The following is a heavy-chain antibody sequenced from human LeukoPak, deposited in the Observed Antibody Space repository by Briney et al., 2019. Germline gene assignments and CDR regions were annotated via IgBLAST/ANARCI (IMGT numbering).Heavy chain of an antibody. D-gene: IGHD3-9*01. J-gene: IGHJ4*02. CDR3: AKDKYYDILTGYYFYDY. Sequence: GGSLRLSCAASGFTFSGYGMHWVRQAPGKGLEWVAVISYDGSNKYYADSVKGRFTISRDNSKNTLYLQMNSLRAEDTAVYYCAKDKYYDILTGYYFYDYWGQGTLVTVSS. CDR1: GFTFSGYG. V-gene: IGHV3-30*18. CDR2: ISYDGSNK.